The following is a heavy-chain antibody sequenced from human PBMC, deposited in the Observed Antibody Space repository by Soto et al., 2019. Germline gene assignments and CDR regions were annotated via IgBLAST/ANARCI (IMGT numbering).Heavy chain of an antibody. D-gene: IGHD4-17*01. V-gene: IGHV1-46*01. J-gene: IGHJ4*02. CDR3: ARDHTSGGDYGEDFDY. CDR2: INPSGGST. CDR1: GYTFTSYY. Sequence: QVQLVQSGAEVKKPGASVKVSCKASGYTFTSYYMHWVRQAPGQGLEWMGIINPSGGSTSYAQKFQGRVTMTRDTSTSTVYMELSSLRSEDTAVYYCARDHTSGGDYGEDFDYWGQGTLVTVSS.